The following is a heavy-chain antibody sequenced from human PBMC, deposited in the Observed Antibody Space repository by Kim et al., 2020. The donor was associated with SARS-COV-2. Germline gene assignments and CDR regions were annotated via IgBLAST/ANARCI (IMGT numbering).Heavy chain of an antibody. D-gene: IGHD3-10*01. CDR3: AKDIWDYSGMDV. V-gene: IGHV3-23*01. Sequence: GGSLRLSCAASGFSFSSCAMTWVRQAPGKGLEWVSSISHDARSSHYADSVRGRFTISRDDSTNTLYLQLDSLRGDDTALYYCAKDIWDYSGMDVWGQGTT. CDR2: ISHDARSS. CDR1: GFSFSSCA. J-gene: IGHJ6*02.